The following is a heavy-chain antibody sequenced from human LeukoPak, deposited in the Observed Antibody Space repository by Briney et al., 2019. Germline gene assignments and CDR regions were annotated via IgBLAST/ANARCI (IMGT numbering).Heavy chain of an antibody. CDR2: IYSSGAT. D-gene: IGHD2-2*01. J-gene: IGHJ4*02. CDR3: ARRTPGPQLDEYVAYFFDH. CDR1: GGSITTYN. Sequence: PSETLSLICTVSGGSITTYNWIWIRQTPGQALEWIGHIYSSGATKYNPSLKRRATILLDTSKNQLSLKLSSVSAADTAVYYCARRTPGPQLDEYVAYFFDHWGQGTQVTVSS. V-gene: IGHV4-4*09.